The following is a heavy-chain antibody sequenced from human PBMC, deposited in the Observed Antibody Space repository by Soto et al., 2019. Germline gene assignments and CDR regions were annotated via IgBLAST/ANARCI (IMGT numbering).Heavy chain of an antibody. CDR2: SSNSGTFT. V-gene: IGHV3-11*05. D-gene: IGHD3-10*02. CDR1: GFSISDHY. Sequence: QVQLVEAGGGLVKPGGSLRLTCAASGFSISDHYMSWIRQAPGQGLVWVSYSSNSGTFTKYADSVKGRFSISRDNAKNSLYLEINSLRGEDTAIYYCARSGDNYNVLDYWGQGTPVTVSS. CDR3: ARSGDNYNVLDY. J-gene: IGHJ4*02.